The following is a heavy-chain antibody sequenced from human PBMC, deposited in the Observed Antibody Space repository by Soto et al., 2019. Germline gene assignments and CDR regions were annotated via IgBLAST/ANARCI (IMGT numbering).Heavy chain of an antibody. V-gene: IGHV4-30-2*01. CDR2: IYHSGST. J-gene: IGHJ4*02. D-gene: IGHD3-22*01. Sequence: SETLSLTCAVSGGSISSGGYCWSWLRQPPGKGLEWIGYIYHSGSTYYNPSLKSRVTISVDRSKNQFSLKLSSVTAADTAVYYCARETRLYYYNIYYFDFWGQGTLVTVSS. CDR3: ARETRLYYYNIYYFDF. CDR1: GGSISSGGYC.